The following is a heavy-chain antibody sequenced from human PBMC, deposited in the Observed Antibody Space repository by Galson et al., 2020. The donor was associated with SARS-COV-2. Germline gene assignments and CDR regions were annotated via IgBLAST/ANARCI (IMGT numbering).Heavy chain of an antibody. CDR1: GYTFSTFG. Sequence: ASVKVSCKASGYTFSTFGISWVRQAPGQGLEWMGWIRIYDGHTNFAQRFQGRVILTTDTPTTTAYMELKSLKSDDTAVYYCARGGKKEYYYDINGTSYFDYWGQGTPVTVSS. CDR2: IRIYDGHT. V-gene: IGHV1-18*04. CDR3: ARGGKKEYYYDINGTSYFDY. J-gene: IGHJ4*02. D-gene: IGHD3-22*01.